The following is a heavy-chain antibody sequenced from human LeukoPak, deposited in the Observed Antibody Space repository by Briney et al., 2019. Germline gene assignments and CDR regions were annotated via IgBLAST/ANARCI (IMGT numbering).Heavy chain of an antibody. Sequence: GGSLRLSCAGSGFTFSSYEMNWVRQAPGKGLEWVSYISSSGSTRYYADSVKGRFTISRDNAKNSLYLQMNSLRAEDTALYYCAKDLWVAAAGMEGGFDYWGQGTLVTVSS. D-gene: IGHD6-13*01. CDR3: AKDLWVAAAGMEGGFDY. J-gene: IGHJ4*02. V-gene: IGHV3-48*03. CDR2: ISSSGSTR. CDR1: GFTFSSYE.